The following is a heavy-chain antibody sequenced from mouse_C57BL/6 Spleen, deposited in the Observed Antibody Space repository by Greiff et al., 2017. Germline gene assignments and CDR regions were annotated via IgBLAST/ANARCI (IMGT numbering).Heavy chain of an antibody. CDR1: GYTFTSYW. CDR3: ARFRTQRYFDV. V-gene: IGHV1-69*01. J-gene: IGHJ1*03. CDR2: IDPSDSYT. Sequence: QVQLQQPGAELVMPGASVKLSCKASGYTFTSYWMHWVKQRPGQGLEWIGGIDPSDSYTNYNQKFKGKSTLTVDKSSSTAYMQLSSLTSEDSAVYYCARFRTQRYFDVWGTGTTVTVSS.